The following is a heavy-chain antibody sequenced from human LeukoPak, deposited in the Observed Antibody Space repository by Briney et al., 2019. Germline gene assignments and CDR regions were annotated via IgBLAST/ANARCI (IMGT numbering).Heavy chain of an antibody. D-gene: IGHD3-22*01. Sequence: GASVKVSCKSSGGTFSDYTISWVRQAPGQGLEWMGGIIPLFGRANYAQKFQGSVTITTDESTTTAYMELSSLRSEDSAVYYCARGDSDSSGYFSIWGQGTLVTVSS. J-gene: IGHJ4*02. CDR1: GGTFSDYT. CDR3: ARGDSDSSGYFSI. V-gene: IGHV1-69*05. CDR2: IIPLFGRA.